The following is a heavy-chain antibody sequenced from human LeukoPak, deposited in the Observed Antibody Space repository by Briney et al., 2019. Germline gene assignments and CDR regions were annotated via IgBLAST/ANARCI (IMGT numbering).Heavy chain of an antibody. J-gene: IGHJ4*02. CDR3: ARIGYSSSSLDY. CDR1: GFTFSNYW. Sequence: GGSLRLSCAASGFTFSNYWMSWVRQALGKGLEWVANIKQDGSVKYYVDSVKGRFTISRDNAKNFLQMNSLRVEDTAVYYCARIGYSSSSLDYWGQGTLVTVSS. V-gene: IGHV3-7*01. D-gene: IGHD6-6*01. CDR2: IKQDGSVK.